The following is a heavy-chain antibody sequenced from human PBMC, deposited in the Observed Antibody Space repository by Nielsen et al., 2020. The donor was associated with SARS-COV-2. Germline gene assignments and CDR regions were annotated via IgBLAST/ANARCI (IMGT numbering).Heavy chain of an antibody. D-gene: IGHD4-17*01. J-gene: IGHJ6*02. V-gene: IGHV4-34*01. Sequence: WIRQPPGKGLEWIGEINHSGSTNYNPSLKSRVTISVDTSKNQFSLKLSSVTAADTAVYCCASMTTVTTFPYYYYGMDVWGQGTTVTVSS. CDR3: ASMTTVTTFPYYYYGMDV. CDR2: INHSGST.